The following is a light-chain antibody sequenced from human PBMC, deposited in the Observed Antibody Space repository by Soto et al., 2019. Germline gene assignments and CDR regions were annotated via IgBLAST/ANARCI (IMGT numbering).Light chain of an antibody. CDR2: GSS. Sequence: EVVLTQSPGTLSLSPGERATLSCRASQSVTNKYLACYEQKPGQAPRLLIFGSSDRATGIPDRFSGSGSGTDFTITISRMEPEDVAAYYCPQYGSSPPYTFGQGTKLEI. CDR1: QSVTNKY. CDR3: PQYGSSPPYT. V-gene: IGKV3-20*01. J-gene: IGKJ2*01.